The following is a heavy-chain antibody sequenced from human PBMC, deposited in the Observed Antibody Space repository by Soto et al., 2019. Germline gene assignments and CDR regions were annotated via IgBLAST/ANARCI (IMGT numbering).Heavy chain of an antibody. V-gene: IGHV3-33*01. J-gene: IGHJ5*02. Sequence: GSLRLSCAASGFTFSSYGMHWVRQAPGKGLEWVAVIWYDGSNKYYADSVKGRFTISRDNSKNTLYLQMNSLRAEDTAVYYCARDIDCSGGSCYLNWFDPWVQGTLVTVSS. D-gene: IGHD2-15*01. CDR2: IWYDGSNK. CDR1: GFTFSSYG. CDR3: ARDIDCSGGSCYLNWFDP.